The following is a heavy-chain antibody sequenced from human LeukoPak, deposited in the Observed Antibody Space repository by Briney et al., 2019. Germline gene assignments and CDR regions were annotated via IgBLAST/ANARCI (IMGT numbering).Heavy chain of an antibody. CDR1: GFTVSSNS. CDR2: IYSGTI. J-gene: IGHJ4*02. D-gene: IGHD3-10*01. CDR3: ARANYGSRYVFDY. Sequence: GGSLRLSCTVSGFTVSSNSMSWVRQAPGKGLEWVSFIYSGTIHYADSVKGRFTISRDNSKNTLYLQMNSLRAEDTAVYYCARANYGSRYVFDYWGQGTLVTVSS. V-gene: IGHV3-53*01.